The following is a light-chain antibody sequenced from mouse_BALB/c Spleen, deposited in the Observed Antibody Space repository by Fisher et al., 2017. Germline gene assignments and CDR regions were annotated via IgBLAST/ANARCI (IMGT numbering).Light chain of an antibody. J-gene: IGKJ1*01. CDR3: QQYHSYPWT. Sequence: IVMTQTPAIMSASLGEKVTMSCRASSSVNYMYWYQQKSGASPKLWIYSTSNLASGVPARFSGSGSGTSYSLTISSVEAEDAATYYCQQYHSYPWTFGGGTKLEIK. CDR1: SSVNY. V-gene: IGKV4-61*01. CDR2: STS.